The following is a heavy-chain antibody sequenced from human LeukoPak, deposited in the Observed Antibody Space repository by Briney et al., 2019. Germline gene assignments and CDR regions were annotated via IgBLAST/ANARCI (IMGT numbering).Heavy chain of an antibody. CDR1: GVSFSSYY. Sequence: SETLSLTCAVYGVSFSSYYWSWVRHPPGKGLEWIGYIYYSGSTTYNPPVKSRVTISVDTSKIQFSLKLSSVTAPDTVVYYGVRRGLLGFRWGQGTLVTVSS. D-gene: IGHD3-10*01. CDR2: IYYSGST. J-gene: IGHJ4*02. V-gene: IGHV4-59*12. CDR3: VRRGLLGFR.